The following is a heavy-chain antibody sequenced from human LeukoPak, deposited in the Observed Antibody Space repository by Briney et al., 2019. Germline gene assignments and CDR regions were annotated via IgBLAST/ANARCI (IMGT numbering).Heavy chain of an antibody. V-gene: IGHV3-53*01. Sequence: GGSLRLCCAASGFTVSGTYMSWVRQAAGKGWEWVSTIFDAGRTTYADSVKGRSTISRDNYKNTLFLQMKSLRADDTAVYYCAGATKWLAHDFWGQGTLVTVSS. D-gene: IGHD6-19*01. CDR1: GFTVSGTY. J-gene: IGHJ4*02. CDR3: AGATKWLAHDF. CDR2: IFDAGRT.